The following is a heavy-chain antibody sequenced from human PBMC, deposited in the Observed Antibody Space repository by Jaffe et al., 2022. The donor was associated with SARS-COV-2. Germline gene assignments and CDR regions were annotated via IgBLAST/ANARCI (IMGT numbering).Heavy chain of an antibody. CDR3: AKKSLNADPAIV. V-gene: IGHV3-23*01. D-gene: IGHD2-8*01. CDR1: GFTFTNYV. Sequence: EVQLLESGGGWVQPGGSLRLSCAASGFTFTNYVMGWVRQAPGKGPEWVSSISKSGVDEYYADSVKGRFTISRDNSKNTVTLQMNSLRAEDTAFYYCAKKSLNADPAIVWGHGSLVTVSS. J-gene: IGHJ4*01. CDR2: ISKSGVDE.